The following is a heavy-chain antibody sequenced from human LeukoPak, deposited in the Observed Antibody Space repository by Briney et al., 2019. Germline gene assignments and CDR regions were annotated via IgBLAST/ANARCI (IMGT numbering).Heavy chain of an antibody. CDR1: GFTVSSNY. V-gene: IGHV3-66*02. Sequence: GGSLRLSCAASGFTVSSNYMSWVRQAPGKGLEWVSVIYSGGNTYYADSVKGRFTISRDNSKNTLYLQMNSLRAEDTAVYYCARDSRTGDRWHFDYWGQGTLVTVSS. CDR3: ARDSRTGDRWHFDY. CDR2: IYSGGNT. J-gene: IGHJ4*02. D-gene: IGHD7-27*01.